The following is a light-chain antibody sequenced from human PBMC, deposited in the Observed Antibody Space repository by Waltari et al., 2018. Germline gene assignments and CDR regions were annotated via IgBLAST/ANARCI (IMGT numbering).Light chain of an antibody. J-gene: IGLJ3*02. CDR1: SSDIGGFNY. CDR2: GVS. CDR3: SSFTRAKTWV. Sequence: QSALTQPASVSGSPRQSITISCTGTSSDIGGFNYVSWYQQHSGKAPRLIIFGVSDRPSGVSHRFSGSKSGNTASLTISGLQAEDEADYYCSSFTRAKTWVFGGGTKVTVL. V-gene: IGLV2-14*03.